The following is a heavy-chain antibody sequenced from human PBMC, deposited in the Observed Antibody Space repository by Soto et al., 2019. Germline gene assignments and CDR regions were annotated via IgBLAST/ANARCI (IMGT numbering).Heavy chain of an antibody. CDR1: GFTFDDYA. V-gene: IGHV3-9*01. Sequence: EVQLVESGGGLVQPGRSLRLSCAASGFTFDDYAMHWVRQAPGKGLEWVSGISWNSGSIGYADSVEGRLAISRNNAKNSLYLQMNSLRAEDTALYYCAKDRMASTSCPGDWGQGTLVTVSS. CDR3: AKDRMASTSCPGD. J-gene: IGHJ4*02. D-gene: IGHD2-2*01. CDR2: ISWNSGSI.